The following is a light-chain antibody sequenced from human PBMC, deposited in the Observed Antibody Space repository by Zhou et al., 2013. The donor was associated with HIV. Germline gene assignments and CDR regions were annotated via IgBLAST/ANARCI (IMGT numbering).Light chain of an antibody. Sequence: DIQMTQSPSSLSAFVGDRVTITCRASQGLRNHLGWYQQKPGKAPKLLIYAASSLQSGVPSRFSGSGSGTDFTLTISSLQPEDFATYYCQQSYSTPLTFGGGTKVDIK. J-gene: IGKJ4*01. V-gene: IGKV1-39*01. CDR3: QQSYSTPLT. CDR2: AAS. CDR1: QGLRNH.